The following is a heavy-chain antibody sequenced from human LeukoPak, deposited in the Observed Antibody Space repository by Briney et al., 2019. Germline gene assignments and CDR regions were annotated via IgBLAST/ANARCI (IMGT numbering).Heavy chain of an antibody. V-gene: IGHV3-53*01. J-gene: IGHJ4*02. CDR1: GFTFSSYA. CDR2: IYSGGST. CDR3: AREGAGSLFDY. Sequence: PGGSLRLSCAASGFTFSSYAMSWVRRAPGKGLEWVSVIYSGGSTYYADSVKGRFTISRDNSKNTLYLQMNSLRAEDTAVYYCAREGAGSLFDYWGQGTLVTVSS. D-gene: IGHD6-13*01.